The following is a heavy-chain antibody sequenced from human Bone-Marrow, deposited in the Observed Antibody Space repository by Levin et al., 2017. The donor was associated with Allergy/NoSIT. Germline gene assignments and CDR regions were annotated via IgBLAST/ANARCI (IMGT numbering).Heavy chain of an antibody. CDR3: ARARSTIDPGSGPYYFDY. D-gene: IGHD2-15*01. CDR2: ISSSSSTI. V-gene: IGHV3-48*04. Sequence: PGGSLRLSCAASGFTFSSYNMNWVRQAPGKGLEWVSYISSSSSTIYYADSVRGRFTISRDNAKNSLYLQMNSLRAEDTAVYYCARARSTIDPGSGPYYFDYWGQGTLVTVSS. CDR1: GFTFSSYN. J-gene: IGHJ4*02.